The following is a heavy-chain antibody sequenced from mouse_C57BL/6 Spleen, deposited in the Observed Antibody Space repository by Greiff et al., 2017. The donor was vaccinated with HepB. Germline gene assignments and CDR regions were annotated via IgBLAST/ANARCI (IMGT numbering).Heavy chain of an antibody. CDR3: ARRAYSNYHDV. CDR2: ISDGGSYT. Sequence: EVQLVESGGGLVKPGGSLKLSCAASGFTFSSYAMSWVRQTPEKRLEWVATISDGGSYTYYPDNVKGRFTISRDNAKNNLYLQMSHLKSEDTAMYYGARRAYSNYHDVWGTGTTVTVSS. D-gene: IGHD2-5*01. CDR1: GFTFSSYA. V-gene: IGHV5-4*01. J-gene: IGHJ1*03.